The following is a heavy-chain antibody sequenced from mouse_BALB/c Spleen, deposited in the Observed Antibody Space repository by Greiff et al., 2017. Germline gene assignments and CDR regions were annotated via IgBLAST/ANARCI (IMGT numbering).Heavy chain of an antibody. CDR3: ARWDGYDAWFAY. J-gene: IGHJ3*01. CDR2: ISSGGST. V-gene: IGHV5-6-5*01. D-gene: IGHD2-2*01. Sequence: EVMLVESGGGLVKPGGSLKLSCAASGFTFSSYAMSWVRQTPEKRLEWVASISSGGSTYYPDSVKGRFTISRDNARNILYLQMSSLRSEDTAMYYCARWDGYDAWFAYWGQGTLVTVSA. CDR1: GFTFSSYA.